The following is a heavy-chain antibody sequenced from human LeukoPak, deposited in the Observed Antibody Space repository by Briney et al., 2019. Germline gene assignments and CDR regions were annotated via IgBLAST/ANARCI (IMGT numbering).Heavy chain of an antibody. D-gene: IGHD1-26*01. CDR2: INPNSGGT. CDR1: GGTFSSYA. V-gene: IGHV1-2*02. J-gene: IGHJ3*02. Sequence: ASVKVSCKASGGTFSSYAISWVRQAPGQGLEWMGWINPNSGGTNYAQKFQGRVTMTRDTSISTAYMELSRLRSDDTAVYYCARGGEVGAPRTAFDIWGQGTMVTVSS. CDR3: ARGGEVGAPRTAFDI.